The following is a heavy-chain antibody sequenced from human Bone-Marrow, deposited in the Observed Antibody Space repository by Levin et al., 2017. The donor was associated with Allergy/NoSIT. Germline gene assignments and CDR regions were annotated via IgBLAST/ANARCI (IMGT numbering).Heavy chain of an antibody. V-gene: IGHV4-4*07. D-gene: IGHD1-1*01. CDR3: ARDREVENWFDP. Sequence: SQTLSLPCTVSGASIRSYYWSWIRQTAGKGLEWIGRIYTSGATNHNPSLKSRVTMSVDLSKNQVSLRLSSVTAADTAVYYCARDREVENWFDPWGQGTLVTVTS. CDR2: IYTSGAT. J-gene: IGHJ5*02. CDR1: GASIRSYY.